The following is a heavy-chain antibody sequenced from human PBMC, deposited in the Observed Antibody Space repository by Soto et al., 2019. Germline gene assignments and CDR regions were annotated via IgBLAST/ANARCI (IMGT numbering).Heavy chain of an antibody. CDR1: GYTFTGYY. D-gene: IGHD6-13*01. J-gene: IGHJ6*02. CDR2: INPNSGGT. Sequence: GASVKVSCKASGYTFTGYYMHWVRQAPGQGLEWMGWINPNSGGTNYAQKFQGWVTMTRDTSISTAYMELSRLRSDDTAVYYCARDLLAAAGTPGYGMDVWGQGTTVTVSS. CDR3: ARDLLAAAGTPGYGMDV. V-gene: IGHV1-2*04.